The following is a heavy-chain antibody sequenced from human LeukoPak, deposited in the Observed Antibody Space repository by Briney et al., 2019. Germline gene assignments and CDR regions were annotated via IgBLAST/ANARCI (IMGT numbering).Heavy chain of an antibody. D-gene: IGHD4-17*01. CDR2: INHSGST. CDR1: GGSISSYY. V-gene: IGHV4-34*01. CDR3: ARGTVTKKPWDY. J-gene: IGHJ4*02. Sequence: RTSETLSLTCTVSGGSISSYYWSWIRQPPGKGLEWIGEINHSGSTNYNPSLKSRVTISVDTSKNQFSLKLSSVTAADTAVYYCARGTVTKKPWDYWGQGTLVTVSS.